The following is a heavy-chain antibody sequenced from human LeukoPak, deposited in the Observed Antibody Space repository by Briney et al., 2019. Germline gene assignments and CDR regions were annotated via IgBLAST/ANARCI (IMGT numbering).Heavy chain of an antibody. V-gene: IGHV4-59*12. Sequence: SETLSLTCTVSGGPISNYYWSWIRQPPGKGLEWIGYIYYSGSTNYNPSLKSRVTISVDTSKNQFSLKLTSVTAADTAVYYCARGAGYSREVNYYHYMDVWGKGTTVTVS. CDR3: ARGAGYSREVNYYHYMDV. CDR2: IYYSGST. J-gene: IGHJ6*03. CDR1: GGPISNYY. D-gene: IGHD5-12*01.